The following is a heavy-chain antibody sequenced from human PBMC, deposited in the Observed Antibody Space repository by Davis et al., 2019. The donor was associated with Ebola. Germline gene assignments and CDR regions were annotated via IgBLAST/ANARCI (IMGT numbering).Heavy chain of an antibody. V-gene: IGHV1-18*04. CDR1: GYTFTSYG. CDR2: ISTYKANT. J-gene: IGHJ4*02. D-gene: IGHD6-19*01. CDR3: ARDRYSSGWAMLDY. Sequence: ASVKVSCKASGYTFTSYGISWVRQAPGQGLEWMGWISTYKANTNYAQKLQGRVTITTDTSTNTAYMELRSLRSDDTAVYYCARDRYSSGWAMLDYWGQGTLVTVSS.